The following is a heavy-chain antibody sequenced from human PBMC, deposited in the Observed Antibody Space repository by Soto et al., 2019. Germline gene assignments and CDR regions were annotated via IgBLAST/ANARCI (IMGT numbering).Heavy chain of an antibody. V-gene: IGHV1-8*01. Sequence: ASVTVSCQASGSTFTSYDINWVRQATGQGLEWMGWMNPNSGNTGYAQKFQGRVTMTRNTSISTAYMELSSLRSEDTAVYYCAGTTVVTPDYYYGMDVWGQGTTVTVSS. J-gene: IGHJ6*02. D-gene: IGHD4-17*01. CDR1: GSTFTSYD. CDR2: MNPNSGNT. CDR3: AGTTVVTPDYYYGMDV.